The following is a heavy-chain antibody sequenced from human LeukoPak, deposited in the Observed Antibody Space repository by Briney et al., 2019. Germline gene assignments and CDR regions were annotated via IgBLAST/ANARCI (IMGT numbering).Heavy chain of an antibody. D-gene: IGHD2-15*01. CDR1: GFTFSSYG. Sequence: GGSLRLSCAASGFTFSSYGMHWVRQAPGKGLEWVAVIWYDGSNKYYADSVKGRFTISRDNSKNTLYLQMNGLRAEDTAVYYCARDPYCSGGSCYYAFDIWGQGTMVTVSS. CDR2: IWYDGSNK. V-gene: IGHV3-33*01. CDR3: ARDPYCSGGSCYYAFDI. J-gene: IGHJ3*02.